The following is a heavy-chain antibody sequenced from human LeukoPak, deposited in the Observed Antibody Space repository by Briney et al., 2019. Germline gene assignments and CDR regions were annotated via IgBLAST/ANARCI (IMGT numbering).Heavy chain of an antibody. CDR1: GFTVSSNY. D-gene: IGHD3-3*01. Sequence: GGSLRLSCAASGFTVSSNYMSWVRQAPGKGLEWVSVIYSGGSTYYAGSVKGRFTISRDNSKNTLYLQMNSLRAEDTAVYYCASDTILNDFWSGYDDYWGQGTLVTVSS. V-gene: IGHV3-66*02. J-gene: IGHJ4*02. CDR2: IYSGGST. CDR3: ASDTILNDFWSGYDDY.